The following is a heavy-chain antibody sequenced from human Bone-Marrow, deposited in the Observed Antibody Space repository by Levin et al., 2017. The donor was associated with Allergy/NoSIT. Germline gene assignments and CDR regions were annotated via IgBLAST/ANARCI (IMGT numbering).Heavy chain of an antibody. V-gene: IGHV2-26*01. CDR1: GFSLSDIRMG. CDR3: ARIGGRETDF. Sequence: ASGPTLVKPTETLTLTCTVPGFSLSDIRMGVSWIRQPPGKALEWLAHIFSDDEKSYSTSLKSRLTISKDTSKSQVVLTMTNMDPMDTGTYYCARIGGRETDFWGQGTLVTVSS. D-gene: IGHD1-26*01. CDR2: IFSDDEK. J-gene: IGHJ4*02.